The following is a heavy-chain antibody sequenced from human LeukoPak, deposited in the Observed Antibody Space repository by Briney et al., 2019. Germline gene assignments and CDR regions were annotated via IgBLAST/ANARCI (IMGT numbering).Heavy chain of an antibody. D-gene: IGHD3-3*01. Sequence: RSGGSLRLSCAASGFTFDDHGMSWVRQAPGKGLEWVSGIKWDGGRTGYADSVRGRFTISRDNAKNSVYLQMNSLRAEDTALYYCVRGRNDFWSGLRDDDPFDIWGQGTMVTVSS. V-gene: IGHV3-20*04. CDR3: VRGRNDFWSGLRDDDPFDI. CDR1: GFTFDDHG. CDR2: IKWDGGRT. J-gene: IGHJ3*02.